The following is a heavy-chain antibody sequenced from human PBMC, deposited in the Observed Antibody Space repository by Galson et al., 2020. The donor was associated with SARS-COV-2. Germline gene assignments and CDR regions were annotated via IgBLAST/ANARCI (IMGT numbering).Heavy chain of an antibody. D-gene: IGHD4-17*01. CDR3: AKDRGNDYGDQLDF. CDR1: GFTFSRYA. CDR2: ISGGGGST. J-gene: IGHJ4*02. V-gene: IGHV3-23*01. Sequence: GESLKISCAASGFTFSRYALAWVRQAPGKGLEWVSGISGGGGSTYYVDSVKGRFTISSDTSQNTVHLQMSSLRAEDTAVYYCAKDRGNDYGDQLDFWGQGTLVTVSS.